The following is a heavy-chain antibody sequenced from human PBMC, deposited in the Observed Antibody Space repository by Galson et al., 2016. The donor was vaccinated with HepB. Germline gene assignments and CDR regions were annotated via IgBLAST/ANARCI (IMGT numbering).Heavy chain of an antibody. Sequence: SVKVSCKASGYTFNTYGVAWVRQAPGQGLEWMGWISPYNGHTNYAQNFQGRVTMTTDTSTSTAFLELRSLRSDDTAIYYCARGRLTMVRGLNGYYFDLWGQGTLVTVSS. D-gene: IGHD3-10*01. CDR1: GYTFNTYG. J-gene: IGHJ4*02. CDR3: ARGRLTMVRGLNGYYFDL. CDR2: ISPYNGHT. V-gene: IGHV1-18*01.